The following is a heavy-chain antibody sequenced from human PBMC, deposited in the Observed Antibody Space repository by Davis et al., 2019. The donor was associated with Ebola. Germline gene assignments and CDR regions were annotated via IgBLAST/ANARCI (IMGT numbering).Heavy chain of an antibody. V-gene: IGHV1-46*03. Sequence: ASVKVSCKASGYTFTGYYMHWVRQSPGQGLEWMGIDNPSGDITSYAPRFQDRITLTRDTSTSTVYMELTSLRSDDTAVYFCIREDDFGDHVESYWGQGTLVTVSS. CDR1: GYTFTGYY. CDR2: DNPSGDIT. D-gene: IGHD4-17*01. CDR3: IREDDFGDHVESY. J-gene: IGHJ4*02.